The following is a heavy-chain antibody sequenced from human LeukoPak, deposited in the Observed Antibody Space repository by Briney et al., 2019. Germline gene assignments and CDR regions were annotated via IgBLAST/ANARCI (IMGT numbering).Heavy chain of an antibody. CDR1: GFTFSSYS. D-gene: IGHD6-19*01. J-gene: IGHJ4*02. Sequence: GGSLRLSCAASGFTFSSYSMNWVRQAPGKGLEWVSSISSSSSYIYYADSVKGRFTISRDNAKNSLYLQMNSLRAEDTAVYYCAREFAAVAGTFFDYWGQGTLVTLSS. V-gene: IGHV3-21*01. CDR2: ISSSSSYI. CDR3: AREFAAVAGTFFDY.